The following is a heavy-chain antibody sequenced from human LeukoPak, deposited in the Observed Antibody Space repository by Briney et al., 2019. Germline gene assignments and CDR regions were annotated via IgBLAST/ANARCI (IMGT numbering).Heavy chain of an antibody. Sequence: PSETLSLTCAVYAESFSGYYWSWIRQPPGKGLEWIGDINHSGSTNYNPSLKSRVTISVDTSKNQFSLKLSSVTAADTAVYYCARHVTYYYGSGSYYKKYYFDYWGQGTLVTVSS. CDR1: AESFSGYY. J-gene: IGHJ4*02. D-gene: IGHD3-10*01. V-gene: IGHV4-34*01. CDR2: INHSGST. CDR3: ARHVTYYYGSGSYYKKYYFDY.